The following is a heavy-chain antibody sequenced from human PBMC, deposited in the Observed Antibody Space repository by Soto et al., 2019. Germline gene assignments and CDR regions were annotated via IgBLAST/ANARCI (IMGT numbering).Heavy chain of an antibody. J-gene: IGHJ4*02. CDR2: ISSSGSTI. CDR1: GFTFSDYY. V-gene: IGHV3-11*01. D-gene: IGHD1-1*01. Sequence: PGGSLRLSCAASGFTFSDYYMSWIRQAPGKGLEWVSYISSSGSTIYYADSVKGRFTISRDNAKNSLYLQMNNLRADDTAVYYCTKGGIPRRYNIPKVDFDYWGQGSLVTVSS. CDR3: TKGGIPRRYNIPKVDFDY.